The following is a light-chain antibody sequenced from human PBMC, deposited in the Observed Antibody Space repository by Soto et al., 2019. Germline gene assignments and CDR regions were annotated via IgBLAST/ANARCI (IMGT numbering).Light chain of an antibody. CDR2: GAS. Sequence: EIVMTQSPATLSVSPGERATLSCRASQSVSSNLAWYQQKPGQAPRLLIFGASTRATGIPGRFSGSGYGTEFTLTISSLQSEDFALYYCQQYNNYVTFGQGTRLEIK. CDR1: QSVSSN. J-gene: IGKJ5*01. V-gene: IGKV3-15*01. CDR3: QQYNNYVT.